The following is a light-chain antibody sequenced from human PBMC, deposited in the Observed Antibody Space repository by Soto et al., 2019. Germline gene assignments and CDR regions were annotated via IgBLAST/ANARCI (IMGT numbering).Light chain of an antibody. CDR1: QSVSSY. V-gene: IGKV3-11*01. J-gene: IGKJ1*01. Sequence: EIVLTQSPGTLSLSPGERATFSCRASQSVSSYLAWYQQKPGQAPRLLIYDASNRATGIPARFSGSGSGTDFTLTISSLEPEDFAVYYCQQRSNWPRTFGPGTKVDIK. CDR2: DAS. CDR3: QQRSNWPRT.